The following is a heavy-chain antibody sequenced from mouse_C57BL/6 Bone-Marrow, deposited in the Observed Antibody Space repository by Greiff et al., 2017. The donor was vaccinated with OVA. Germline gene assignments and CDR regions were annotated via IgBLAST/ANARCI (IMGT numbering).Heavy chain of an antibody. CDR3: ALTQYVDV. CDR2: IYPRSGNT. J-gene: IGHJ1*03. Sequence: QVQLQQSGAELARPGASVKLSCKASGYTLTSYGISWVKQRTGQGLELIGEIYPRSGNTYYNEKFKGKATLTADKSSSTAYMEHRSLTSEDSAVYFCALTQYVDVWGKGTTVTVSS. CDR1: GYTLTSYG. V-gene: IGHV1-81*01. D-gene: IGHD4-1*01.